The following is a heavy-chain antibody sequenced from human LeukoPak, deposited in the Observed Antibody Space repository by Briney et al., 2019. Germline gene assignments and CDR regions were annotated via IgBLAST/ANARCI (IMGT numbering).Heavy chain of an antibody. CDR3: ARLRGYSGYDLGDYSDY. Sequence: SVKVSCNASGGTFSSYAISWVRQAPGQGLEWMGRIIPIFGTANYAQKFQGRVTITTDESTSTAYMELSSLRSEDTAVYYCARLRGYSGYDLGDYSDYWGQGTLVTVSS. CDR1: GGTFSSYA. D-gene: IGHD5-12*01. CDR2: IIPIFGTA. V-gene: IGHV1-69*05. J-gene: IGHJ4*02.